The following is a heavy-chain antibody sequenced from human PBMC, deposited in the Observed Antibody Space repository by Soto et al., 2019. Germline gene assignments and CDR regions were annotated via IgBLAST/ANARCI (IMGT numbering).Heavy chain of an antibody. V-gene: IGHV3-74*01. Sequence: AQLVESGGGLVQPGGSLRLSCAAFGFTFSNYWMNWVRQVPGQGPVWVSRLNRDGSRTDYADSVRGRFTIFRDNARNTLYLQMNSLRAEDTAMYYCARDLGGAGSYWGQGTLVTVSS. D-gene: IGHD1-26*01. CDR3: ARDLGGAGSY. CDR1: GFTFSNYW. J-gene: IGHJ4*02. CDR2: LNRDGSRT.